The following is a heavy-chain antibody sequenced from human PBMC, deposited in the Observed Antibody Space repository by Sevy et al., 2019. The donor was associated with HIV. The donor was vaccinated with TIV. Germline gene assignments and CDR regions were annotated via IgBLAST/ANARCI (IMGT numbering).Heavy chain of an antibody. CDR1: GFTFSSYD. CDR2: IGTAGDT. V-gene: IGHV3-13*01. J-gene: IGHJ3*02. D-gene: IGHD1-7*01. CDR3: ARGGLELRDLRAFDI. Sequence: GGSLRLSCAASGFTFSSYDMHWVRQATGKGLEWVSAIGTAGDTYYPGSVKGRLTISRENAKNSLYLQMNSLRAGETAVYYCARGGLELRDLRAFDIWGQGTMVTVSS.